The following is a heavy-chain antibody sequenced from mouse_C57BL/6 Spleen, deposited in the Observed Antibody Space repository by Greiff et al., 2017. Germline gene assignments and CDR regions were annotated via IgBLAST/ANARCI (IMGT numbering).Heavy chain of an antibody. J-gene: IGHJ2*01. D-gene: IGHD3-2*02. CDR1: GFTFSDYY. CDR2: INYDGSST. V-gene: IGHV5-16*01. Sequence: EVKLVESEGGLVQPGSSMKLSCTASGFTFSDYYMAWVRQVPEKGLEWVANINYDGSSTYYLDSLKSRFIISRDNAKNILYLQMSSLKSEDTATYYCARGDSSGYCYFDYWGQGTTLTVSS. CDR3: ARGDSSGYCYFDY.